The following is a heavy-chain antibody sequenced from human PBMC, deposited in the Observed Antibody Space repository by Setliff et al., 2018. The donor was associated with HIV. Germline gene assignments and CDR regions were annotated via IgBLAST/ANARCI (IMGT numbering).Heavy chain of an antibody. V-gene: IGHV4-61*05. J-gene: IGHJ4*02. D-gene: IGHD3-10*01. CDR1: GGSISSSSYY. CDR3: ASSYDPNYYVSGSYHRHQGMYFDY. CDR2: FYTSGST. Sequence: PSETLSLTCTVSGGSISSSSYYWDWIRQPPGKGLEWIGRFYTSGSTNYNPSLKSRVTISVEKSKNQFSLNLSSVTAADTAVYYCASSYDPNYYVSGSYHRHQGMYFDYWGQGMLVTAPQ.